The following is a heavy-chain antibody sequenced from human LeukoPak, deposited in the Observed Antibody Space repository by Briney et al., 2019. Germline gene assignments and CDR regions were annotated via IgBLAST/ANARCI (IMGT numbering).Heavy chain of an antibody. J-gene: IGHJ4*02. D-gene: IGHD3-10*01. CDR3: ARDPNLRAFDY. Sequence: ASVKVSCKASGYIFTTYGINWVRQAPGQGLEYMGWINTHTGNPSYGQGFTGRFVFSLDTSVSTAYLQISSLKAEDTAVYYCARDPNLRAFDYWGQGTPVTVSS. CDR1: GYIFTTYG. V-gene: IGHV7-4-1*02. CDR2: INTHTGNP.